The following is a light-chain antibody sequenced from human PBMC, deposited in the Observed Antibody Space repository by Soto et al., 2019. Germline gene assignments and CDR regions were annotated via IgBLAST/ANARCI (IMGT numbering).Light chain of an antibody. CDR3: SPYTTSTTVP. CDR2: EVF. CDR1: NSDIGVYNY. Sequence: QSALTQPASVSGSLGQSITISCTGTNSDIGVYNYVSWYQQHPGKAPRLIIYEVFNRPSGISHRFSGSKSGNTASLTISGLLTEDEADYYCSPYTTSTTVPFGGGTKLTVL. J-gene: IGLJ2*01. V-gene: IGLV2-14*01.